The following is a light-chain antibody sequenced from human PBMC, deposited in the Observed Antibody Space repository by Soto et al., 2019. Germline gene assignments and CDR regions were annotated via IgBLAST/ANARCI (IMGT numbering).Light chain of an antibody. Sequence: EIVLTQSPGTLSLSPGERATLSCRASQSVSSSYLVWYQQKHGQAPRLLINGASSRATGIPDRFSGSGSGTDFTLTISRLEPEDFAVYYCQQYGSSPVTFGQGTRLEIK. CDR3: QQYGSSPVT. CDR2: GAS. V-gene: IGKV3-20*01. CDR1: QSVSSSY. J-gene: IGKJ5*01.